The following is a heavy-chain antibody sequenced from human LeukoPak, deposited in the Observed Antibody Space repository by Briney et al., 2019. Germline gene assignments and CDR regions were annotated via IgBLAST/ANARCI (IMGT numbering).Heavy chain of an antibody. V-gene: IGHV1-18*04. CDR1: GYTFTSYG. CDR2: ISAYNGST. CDR3: ARTQDYCSGGSCYLPWFDP. J-gene: IGHJ5*02. D-gene: IGHD2-15*01. Sequence: ASVKVSCKASGYTFTSYGISWVRQAPGQGLEWMGWISAYNGSTNYAQKLQGRVTMTTDTSTSTAYMELRSLRSDDTAVYYCARTQDYCSGGSCYLPWFDPWGQGTLVTVSS.